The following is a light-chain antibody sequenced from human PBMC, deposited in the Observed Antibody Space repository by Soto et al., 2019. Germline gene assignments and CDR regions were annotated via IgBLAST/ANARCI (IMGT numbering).Light chain of an antibody. CDR3: QQYHSSPRT. V-gene: IGKV3-20*01. CDR2: HTS. Sequence: ETVLTQSPGTLSMSPGERATLSCRASQSVGGSSLAWYQQRPGQSPRLLIYHTSNRATGIPDRFSGSGSGTDFTLTISRLEPEDFAVYYCQQYHSSPRTFGQVTKVEIK. CDR1: QSVGGSS. J-gene: IGKJ1*01.